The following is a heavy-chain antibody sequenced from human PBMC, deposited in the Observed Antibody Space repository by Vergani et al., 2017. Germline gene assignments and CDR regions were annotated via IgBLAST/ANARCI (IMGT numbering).Heavy chain of an antibody. Sequence: EVQLLESGGGLVQPGGSLRLSCAASGFTFSSYAMSWVRQAPGKGLEWVSAISGSGGSTYYADSVKGRFTISRDNSKNTLYLQMNSLRAEDTAVYYCARASYSTYYDFWSGYYGYFDYWGQGTLVTVSS. V-gene: IGHV3-23*01. D-gene: IGHD3-3*01. J-gene: IGHJ4*02. CDR3: ARASYSTYYDFWSGYYGYFDY. CDR1: GFTFSSYA. CDR2: ISGSGGST.